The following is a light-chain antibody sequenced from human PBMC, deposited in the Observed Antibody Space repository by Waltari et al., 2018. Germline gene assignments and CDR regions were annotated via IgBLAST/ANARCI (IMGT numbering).Light chain of an antibody. CDR3: GTWDSSLSGAV. CDR2: EMT. Sequence: QSVLTQPPSVSAAPGQRVTISCSGGSSNIGNNYVSWYRQVPGTAPKLLIYEMTVLPAGIPCRFSGSKAGTSATLDITGLQAGDEADYYCGTWDSSLSGAVFGGGTHLTVL. J-gene: IGLJ7*01. V-gene: IGLV1-51*02. CDR1: SSNIGNNY.